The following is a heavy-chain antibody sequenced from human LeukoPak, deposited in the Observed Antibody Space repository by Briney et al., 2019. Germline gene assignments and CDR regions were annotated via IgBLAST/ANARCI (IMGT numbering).Heavy chain of an antibody. CDR1: GGSISSYY. CDR3: AREYYYDSSGGVVAFDI. Sequence: SETLSLTCTVSGGSISSYYWSWIRQPPGKGLEWIGYIYYSGSTNYNPSLKSRVTISVDTSKNQFSLKPSSVTAADTAVYYCAREYYYDSSGGVVAFDIWGQGTMVTVSS. V-gene: IGHV4-59*01. D-gene: IGHD3-22*01. J-gene: IGHJ3*02. CDR2: IYYSGST.